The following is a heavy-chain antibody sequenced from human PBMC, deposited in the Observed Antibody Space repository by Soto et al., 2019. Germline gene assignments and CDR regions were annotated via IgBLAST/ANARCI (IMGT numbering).Heavy chain of an antibody. CDR1: GGSVSSGSYY. D-gene: IGHD4-17*01. CDR3: ARTVATDYFDY. J-gene: IGHJ4*02. CDR2: IYYSGST. V-gene: IGHV4-61*01. Sequence: PSDTLSLTCTVSGGSVSSGSYYWRWIRQPPWKGLEWIGYIYYSGSTNYNPSLKSRVTISVDTSKNQFSLKLSSVTAADTAVYYCARTVATDYFDYWGQGXLVTVYS.